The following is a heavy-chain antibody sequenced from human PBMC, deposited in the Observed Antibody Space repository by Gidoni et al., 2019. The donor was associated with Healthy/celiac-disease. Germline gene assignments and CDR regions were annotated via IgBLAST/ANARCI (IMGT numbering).Heavy chain of an antibody. CDR2: ISAYHGNT. CDR1: GYSFTSHG. V-gene: IGHV1-18*01. Sequence: QVQPVQSGAGVKKPGAAVKLSCKASGYSFTSHGISRVRQPPGQGLEWMGWISAYHGNTNYAQKLQGRVTMTTDTSASAAYMELRSLRSDDTAVYYCATAPWAGLESYYYYYCGMDDWGQGTTVTVS. D-gene: IGHD3-16*01. CDR3: ATAPWAGLESYYYYYCGMDD. J-gene: IGHJ6*02.